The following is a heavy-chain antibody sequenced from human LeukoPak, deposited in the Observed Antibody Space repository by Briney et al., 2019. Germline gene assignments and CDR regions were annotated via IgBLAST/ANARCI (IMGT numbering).Heavy chain of an antibody. D-gene: IGHD3-22*01. V-gene: IGHV1-8*01. J-gene: IGHJ6*02. CDR1: GYTFTSYD. Sequence: GASVKVSCKASGYTFTSYDINWVRQATGQGLEWMGWMNPNSGNTGYAQKFQGRVTMTRNTSISTAYMELSSLRSEDTAVYYCARGAVVITHYYYYGMDVWGQGTTVTVSS. CDR2: MNPNSGNT. CDR3: ARGAVVITHYYYYGMDV.